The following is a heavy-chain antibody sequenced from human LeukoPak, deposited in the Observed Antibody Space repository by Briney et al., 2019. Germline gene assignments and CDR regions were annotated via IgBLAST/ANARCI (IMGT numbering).Heavy chain of an antibody. CDR1: GGSVSSGSYY. CDR2: IYYSGST. J-gene: IGHJ3*02. V-gene: IGHV4-39*07. D-gene: IGHD2-15*01. Sequence: SETLSLTCTVSGGSVSSGSYYWGWIRQPPGKGLEWIGNIYYSGSTNYNPSLKSRVTISVDTSKNQFSLKLSSVTAADTAVYYCARPTGVVAAFDIWGQGTMVTVSS. CDR3: ARPTGVVAAFDI.